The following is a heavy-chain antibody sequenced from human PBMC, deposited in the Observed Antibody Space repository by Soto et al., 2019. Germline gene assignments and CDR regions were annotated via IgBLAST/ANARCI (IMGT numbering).Heavy chain of an antibody. CDR2: INAGNGNT. Sequence: ASVKVSCKASGYTFTSYDMHWVRQAPGQRLEWMGWINAGNGNTKYSQKFQGRVTITRDTSESTVYLQMNSLRAEDTGVYYCAKDWFHCIDLWGQGTPVTVSS. CDR1: GYTFTSYD. J-gene: IGHJ4*02. D-gene: IGHD2-15*01. CDR3: AKDWFHCIDL. V-gene: IGHV1-3*01.